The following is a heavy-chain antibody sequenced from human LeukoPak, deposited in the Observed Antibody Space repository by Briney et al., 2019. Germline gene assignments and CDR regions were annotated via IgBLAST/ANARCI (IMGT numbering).Heavy chain of an antibody. CDR3: ARGARRKYCSSTSCYSDYYGMDV. Sequence: GASVKVSCKASGYTFTGYYMHWVRQAPGQGLEWMGRINPNSGGSNYAQKFQGRVTMTRDTSISTAYMELSRLRSDDTAVYYCARGARRKYCSSTSCYSDYYGMDVWGQGTTVTVSS. J-gene: IGHJ6*02. CDR1: GYTFTGYY. V-gene: IGHV1-2*06. D-gene: IGHD2-2*01. CDR2: INPNSGGS.